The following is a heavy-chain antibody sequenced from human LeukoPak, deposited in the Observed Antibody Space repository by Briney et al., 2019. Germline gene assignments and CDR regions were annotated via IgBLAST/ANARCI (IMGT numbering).Heavy chain of an antibody. CDR2: IYYSGSP. D-gene: IGHD3-10*01. CDR1: GGSITSSSTYY. J-gene: IGHJ5*02. CDR3: ARGWLGDTMVRGVITSNWFDP. Sequence: SEALSLTCTVSGGSITSSSTYYWGWIRQPPGKGLEWIGSIYYSGSPYYDASLKSRVAISVDTSKNQFSLKLSSATAADTAVYYCARGWLGDTMVRGVITSNWFDPWGQGTLVTVSS. V-gene: IGHV4-39*07.